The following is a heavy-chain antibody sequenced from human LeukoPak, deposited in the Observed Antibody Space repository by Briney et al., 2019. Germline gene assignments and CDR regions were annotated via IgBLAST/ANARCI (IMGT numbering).Heavy chain of an antibody. V-gene: IGHV1-18*01. CDR3: ARDEGLIAAAGTIEDY. D-gene: IGHD6-13*01. Sequence: ASVKVSCKASGYTFTSYGISWVRQAPGQGLEWMGWISAYNGNTNYAQKLQGRVTMTTDTSTSTAYMELRSLRSDDTAVYYCARDEGLIAAAGTIEDYWGQGTLVTVSS. CDR2: ISAYNGNT. CDR1: GYTFTSYG. J-gene: IGHJ4*02.